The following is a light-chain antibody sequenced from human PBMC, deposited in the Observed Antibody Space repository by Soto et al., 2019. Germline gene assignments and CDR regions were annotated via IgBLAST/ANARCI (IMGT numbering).Light chain of an antibody. Sequence: QTVVTQEPSFSVSPGGTVTLTCGLSSGPVFTSSYPNWYQQTPGQAPRTLIFTTNTRSSGVPHRFSGSILGDKAALTITGAQADDDCYDYCLLYLGGGNWVFGGGTKLSVL. CDR3: LLYLGGGNWV. CDR1: SGPVFTSSY. CDR2: TTN. J-gene: IGLJ3*02. V-gene: IGLV8-61*01.